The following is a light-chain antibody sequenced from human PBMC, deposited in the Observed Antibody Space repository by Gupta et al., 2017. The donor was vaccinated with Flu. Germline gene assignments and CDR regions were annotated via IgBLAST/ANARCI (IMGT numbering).Light chain of an antibody. J-gene: IGKJ1*01. V-gene: IGKV3-20*01. Sequence: EIVLTQSPGTLSLSPGERATLSCRASQSVSSSYSAWYQHKPGQAPRLLIYSASSRATGIPDRFSGSGSGTDFILTISRLEPEDFAVYYCQQYGTSPRTFGQGTKVEIK. CDR3: QQYGTSPRT. CDR2: SAS. CDR1: QSVSSSY.